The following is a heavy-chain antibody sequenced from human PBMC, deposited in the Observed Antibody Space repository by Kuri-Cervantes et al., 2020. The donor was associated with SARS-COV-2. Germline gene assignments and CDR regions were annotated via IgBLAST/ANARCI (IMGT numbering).Heavy chain of an antibody. CDR3: ARGILGDDSIHYGMDV. CDR2: VYSSGGT. J-gene: IGHJ6*02. Sequence: SETLSLTCTLSGGSMSGYYWSWIRQSAGKGLEFIGRVYSSGGTNYNPSLESRVTMSIDTAKNQVSLRLTSVTAADTAVYYCARGILGDDSIHYGMDVWGQGTSVTVSS. CDR1: GGSMSGYY. D-gene: IGHD2/OR15-2a*01. V-gene: IGHV4-4*07.